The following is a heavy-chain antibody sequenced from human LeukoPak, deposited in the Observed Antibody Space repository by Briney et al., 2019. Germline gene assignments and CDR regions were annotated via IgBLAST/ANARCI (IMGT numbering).Heavy chain of an antibody. CDR1: GFTVSSNY. CDR3: AKDTGYCSSTSCYPYDAFDI. Sequence: GGSLRLSCAASGFTVSSNYMSWVRQAPGKGLEWVAVISYDGSNKYYADSVKGRFTISRDNSKNTLYLQMNSLRAEDTAVYYCAKDTGYCSSTSCYPYDAFDIWGQGTMVTVSS. V-gene: IGHV3-30*18. D-gene: IGHD2-2*01. J-gene: IGHJ3*02. CDR2: ISYDGSNK.